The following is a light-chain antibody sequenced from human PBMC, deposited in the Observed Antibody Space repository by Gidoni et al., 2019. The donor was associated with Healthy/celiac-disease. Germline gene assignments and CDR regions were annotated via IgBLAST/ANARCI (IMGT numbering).Light chain of an antibody. V-gene: IGKV3-15*01. Sequence: EIVMTPAPATRSVSPGERAPLSCRASPSVSSNFAWYQQKPGQAPRLLIYGASTRATGIPARFSGSGSGTEFALTISSLQSEDFAVYYCQQYNNWPLFXGXTKVEIK. J-gene: IGKJ4*01. CDR2: GAS. CDR1: PSVSSN. CDR3: QQYNNWPL.